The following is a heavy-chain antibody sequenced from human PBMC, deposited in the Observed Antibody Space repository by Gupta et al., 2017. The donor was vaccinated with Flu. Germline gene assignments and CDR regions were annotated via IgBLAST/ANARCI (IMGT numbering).Heavy chain of an antibody. V-gene: IGHV3-33*01. D-gene: IGHD5-18*01. CDR2: IWYDGSNK. Sequence: QVQLVESGGGVVQPGRSLRLSCAASGFTFSSYGMHWFRQAPGKGLEWVAVIWYDGSNKYYADSVKGRFTISRDNAKNTLYLQMNSLRAEDTAVYYCARDLEAGGYSYGSYFDYWGQGTLVTGSS. J-gene: IGHJ4*02. CDR3: ARDLEAGGYSYGSYFDY. CDR1: GFTFSSYG.